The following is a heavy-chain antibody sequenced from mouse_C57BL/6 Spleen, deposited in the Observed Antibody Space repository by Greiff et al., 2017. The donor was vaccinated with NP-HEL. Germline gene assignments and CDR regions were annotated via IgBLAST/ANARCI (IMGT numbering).Heavy chain of an antibody. V-gene: IGHV14-2*01. CDR3: ACSGDGYPFAY. CDR2: IDPEDGET. Sequence: EVNVVESGAELVKPGASVKLSCTASGFNIKDYYMHWVKQRTDQGLEWIGRIDPEDGETKYAPKFQGKATITADTASNTAYLQLSRLTSDSTTVYYCACSGDGYPFAYWGQGTLVTVSA. J-gene: IGHJ3*01. CDR1: GFNIKDYY. D-gene: IGHD2-3*01.